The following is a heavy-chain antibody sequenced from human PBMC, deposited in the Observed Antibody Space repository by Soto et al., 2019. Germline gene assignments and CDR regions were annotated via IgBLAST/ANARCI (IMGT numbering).Heavy chain of an antibody. D-gene: IGHD2-2*01. CDR3: ARGLRRQLLNWFGP. J-gene: IGHJ5*02. CDR2: IYYIGST. V-gene: IGHV4-59*01. CDR1: GGSISSYY. Sequence: SETLSLTCTVSGGSISSYYWSWIRQPPGKGLEWIGYIYYIGSTNYNPSLKSRVTISVDTSKNQFSLKLSSVTAADTAVYYCARGLRRQLLNWFGPWGQGTLVTVSS.